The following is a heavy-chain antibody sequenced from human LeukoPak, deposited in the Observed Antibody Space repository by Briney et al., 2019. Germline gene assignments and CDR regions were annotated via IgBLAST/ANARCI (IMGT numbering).Heavy chain of an antibody. CDR2: IYGADTI. J-gene: IGHJ4*02. V-gene: IGHV3-66*01. CDR1: GFTISSSY. D-gene: IGHD4/OR15-4a*01. Sequence: LTGGSLRLSCAASGFTISSSYMSWVRQVPGKGLEWVSCIYGADTIYYADFVEDRFTISRDSNRNILYLQMNSLRAEDTAVYYCARGARGAYFDYWGQGTLVTVSS. CDR3: ARGARGAYFDY.